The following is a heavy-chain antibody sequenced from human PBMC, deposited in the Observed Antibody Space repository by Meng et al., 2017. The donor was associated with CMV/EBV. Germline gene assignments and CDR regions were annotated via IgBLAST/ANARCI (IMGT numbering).Heavy chain of an antibody. CDR1: VRTFSSYT. CDR2: IIPGLGSA. CDR3: ARDRNWFDP. Sequence: LPCSSSVRTFSSYTTRWVRQAPRQGLECMERIIPGLGSANYEQQFQRRVTITADNSTSTAYMELSSLRSEDTAVYYCARDRNWFDPWGQGTLVTVSS. V-gene: IGHV1-69*08. J-gene: IGHJ5*02.